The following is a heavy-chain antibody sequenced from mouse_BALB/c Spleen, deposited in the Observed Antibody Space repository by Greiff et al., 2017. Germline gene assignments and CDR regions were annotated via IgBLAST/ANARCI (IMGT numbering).Heavy chain of an antibody. D-gene: IGHD3-1*01. CDR3: ARSYSSSYYAMDY. CDR2: ISSGSSTI. Sequence: EVQRVESGGGLVQPGGSRKLSCAASGFTFSSFGMHWVRQAPEKGLEWVAYISSGSSTIYYADTVKGRFTITRDNHKNTLFLQMTSRRSENTTMYYCARSYSSSYYAMDYWGQGTSVTVSA. J-gene: IGHJ4*01. V-gene: IGHV5-17*02. CDR1: GFTFSSFG.